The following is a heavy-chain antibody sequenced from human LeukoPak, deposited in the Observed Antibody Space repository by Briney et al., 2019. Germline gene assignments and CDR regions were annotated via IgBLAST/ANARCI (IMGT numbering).Heavy chain of an antibody. CDR2: ISGSGDST. CDR1: GFTFSNYG. CDR3: AKVYHRNYMDV. J-gene: IGHJ6*03. Sequence: GGSLRLSCAASGFTFSNYGMNWVRQAPGKGLEWVSLISGSGDSTYYADSVKGRSTISRDNSKNTLYLQMNSLRVEDTAIYYCAKVYHRNYMDVWGKGTTVTVSS. V-gene: IGHV3-23*01. D-gene: IGHD2-2*02.